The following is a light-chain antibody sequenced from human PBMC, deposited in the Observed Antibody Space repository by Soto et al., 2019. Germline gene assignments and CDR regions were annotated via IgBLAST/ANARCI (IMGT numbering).Light chain of an antibody. V-gene: IGLV2-14*01. Sequence: QSALTQPASVSGSPGQSITISCTGTSSDVGGYNYVSWYQQHPGKAPKFLIYEVSKWPSGVSNRFSGSKSGNTASLTISGLQAEDEADYYCSSYTSANTGVFGGGTKVTVL. CDR2: EVS. J-gene: IGLJ3*02. CDR3: SSYTSANTGV. CDR1: SSDVGGYNY.